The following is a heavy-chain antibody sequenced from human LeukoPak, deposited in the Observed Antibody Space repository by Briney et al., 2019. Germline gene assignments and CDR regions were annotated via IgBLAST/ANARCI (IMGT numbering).Heavy chain of an antibody. CDR2: ISAHNGNT. D-gene: IGHD2-2*01. CDR3: ARAGIGYCGSTSCYESDY. J-gene: IGHJ4*02. V-gene: IGHV1-18*01. Sequence: ASVKVSCKASGYTFTSYDLSWVRQAPGQGLEWMGWISAHNGNTNYAQKFQGRVTMTTDTSTSTASMEVRSLRSDDTAVYYCARAGIGYCGSTSCYESDYWGQGTLVTVSS. CDR1: GYTFTSYD.